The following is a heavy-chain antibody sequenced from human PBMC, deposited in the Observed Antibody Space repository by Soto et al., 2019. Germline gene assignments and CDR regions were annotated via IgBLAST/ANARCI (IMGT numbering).Heavy chain of an antibody. J-gene: IGHJ4*02. CDR2: IYYSGST. V-gene: IGHV4-59*07. CDR3: AGAPSHYYDSSGYGY. CDR1: GGSISSYY. Sequence: PSDTLSLTCTVSGGSISSYYWSWIRQPPGKGLEWIGYIYYSGSTNYNPSLKSRVTISVDTSKNQFSLKLSSVTAADAAVYYCAGAPSHYYDSSGYGYLGQGTLVTVSS. D-gene: IGHD3-22*01.